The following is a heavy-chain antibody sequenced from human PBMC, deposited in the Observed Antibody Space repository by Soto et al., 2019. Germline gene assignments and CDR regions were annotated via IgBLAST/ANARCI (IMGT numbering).Heavy chain of an antibody. V-gene: IGHV4-59*01. CDR3: ARVLFYVLWRGYLPLFDP. J-gene: IGHJ5*02. CDR2: IYYSGST. D-gene: IGHD3-3*01. CDR1: GGSISSYY. Sequence: SETLSLTCTVSGGSISSYYWSWIRQPPGKGLEWIGYIYYSGSTNYNPSLKSRVTISVDTSKNQFSLKLSSVTAADTAVYYCARVLFYVLWRGYLPLFDPWGKGTLVPV.